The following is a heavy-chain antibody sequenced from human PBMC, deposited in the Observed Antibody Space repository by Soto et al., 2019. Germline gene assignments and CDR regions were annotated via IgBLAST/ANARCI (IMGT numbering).Heavy chain of an antibody. Sequence: ASVKVSCKASGYTFTNFGISWVRQAPGQGLEWMGWISAYNGNTNYAQNFQGRVTMTTDTSTSTAYMELRSLRSDDTAVYYCARDESSTSPSAFDIWGQGTMVTVSS. J-gene: IGHJ3*02. CDR2: ISAYNGNT. CDR1: GYTFTNFG. V-gene: IGHV1-18*01. CDR3: ARDESSTSPSAFDI. D-gene: IGHD2-2*01.